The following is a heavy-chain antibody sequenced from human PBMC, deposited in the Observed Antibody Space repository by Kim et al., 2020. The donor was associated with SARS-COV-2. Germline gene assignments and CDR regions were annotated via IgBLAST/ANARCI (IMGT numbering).Heavy chain of an antibody. J-gene: IGHJ4*02. D-gene: IGHD2-21*01. CDR2: IRSKAYGGTT. CDR1: GFTFGDYA. V-gene: IGHV3-49*04. CDR3: TRVRGVKEDSDIFDS. Sequence: GGSLRLSCTASGFTFGDYAMSWVRQAPGKGLEWVGFIRSKAYGGTTEYASSVKARFTISRDDSISIAYLQMNSLKTEDTPVYYCTRVRGVKEDSDIFDSWGEGTLRTVSS.